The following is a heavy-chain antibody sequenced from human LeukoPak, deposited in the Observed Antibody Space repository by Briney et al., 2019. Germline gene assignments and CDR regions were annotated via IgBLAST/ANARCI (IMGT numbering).Heavy chain of an antibody. Sequence: ASVKVSCKASRYTFTSYYLHCVRQAPGQGLEWMGIINPSGGSTRYAQKFQGRVAMTTDMSTSTVYMELSSLRSEDTAVYYCARARRNYDYVWGSYRYHFDYWGQGTLVTVSS. CDR1: RYTFTSYY. V-gene: IGHV1-46*01. CDR2: INPSGGST. J-gene: IGHJ4*02. D-gene: IGHD3-16*02. CDR3: ARARRNYDYVWGSYRYHFDY.